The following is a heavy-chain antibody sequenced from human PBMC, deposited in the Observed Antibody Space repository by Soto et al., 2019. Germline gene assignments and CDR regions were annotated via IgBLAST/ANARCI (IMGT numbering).Heavy chain of an antibody. Sequence: SVKVSCKTSGGTFSRHAINWLRQAPGQGREWMGGIIPLFRTTNYAQKFTGRVTISADESSSTAYMELSSLTSEDAAVYYCARAAIHGSSWYFWFDPWGQGTLVTVSS. CDR3: ARAAIHGSSWYFWFDP. J-gene: IGHJ5*02. V-gene: IGHV1-69*13. CDR1: GGTFSRHA. D-gene: IGHD6-13*01. CDR2: IIPLFRTT.